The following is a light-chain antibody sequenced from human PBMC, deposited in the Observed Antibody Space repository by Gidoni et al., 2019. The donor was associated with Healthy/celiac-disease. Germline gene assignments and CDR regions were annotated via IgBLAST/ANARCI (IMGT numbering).Light chain of an antibody. J-gene: IGKJ3*01. CDR3: QQYYSTPRT. Sequence: DIVMTQSPDSLAVSLGARATINCKSSQSVLYSSNNKNYLAWYQQKPGQPPKLLIYWASTRESGVPDRFSGSGSGTDFTLTISSLQAEDVVVYYCQQYYSTPRTFGPGTKVDIK. CDR1: QSVLYSSNNKNY. CDR2: WAS. V-gene: IGKV4-1*01.